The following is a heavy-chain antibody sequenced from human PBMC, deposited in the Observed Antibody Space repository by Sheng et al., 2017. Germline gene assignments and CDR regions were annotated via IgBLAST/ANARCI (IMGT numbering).Heavy chain of an antibody. D-gene: IGHD6-19*01. CDR2: IWSGGNNE. CDR3: ARDSSNSKYYMDV. CDR1: GFTFRSYG. J-gene: IGHJ6*03. Sequence: QVQLVESGGGVVQPGTSLRLSCAASGFTFRSYGMHWVRQAPGKGLEWVALIWSGGNNENYSDSVKGRFTISRDNSKNTLYLQMNSLSVEDTAVYYCARDSSNSKYYMDVWGQGTTGHRLL. V-gene: IGHV3-33*01.